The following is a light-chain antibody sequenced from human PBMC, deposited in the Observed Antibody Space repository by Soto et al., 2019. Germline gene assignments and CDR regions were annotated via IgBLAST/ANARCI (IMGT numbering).Light chain of an antibody. Sequence: EIVMTQSPATLSVSPGERATLSCRASQGVSSNLAWYQQKPGQAPRLLIYVASTRATGIPARFSGSGSGTEFTLTISSLQSEDFAVYYCQQYNNWPHTFGQGTKLEIK. J-gene: IGKJ2*01. CDR2: VAS. V-gene: IGKV3-15*01. CDR1: QGVSSN. CDR3: QQYNNWPHT.